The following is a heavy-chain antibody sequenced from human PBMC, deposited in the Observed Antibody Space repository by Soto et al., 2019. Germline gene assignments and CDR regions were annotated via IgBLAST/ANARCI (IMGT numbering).Heavy chain of an antibody. D-gene: IGHD5-12*01. CDR1: GGIFSNFA. V-gene: IGHV1-69*01. CDR2: IIPTLSTL. J-gene: IGHJ4*02. Sequence: QVQLVQSGAEVKKPGSSVKVSCKASGGIFSNFAVNWMRQTPGQGLEWMGGIIPTLSTLHYAQKLLGRVTITAEESTRTVYMEMSSLTVEDTAVYYCARVGLGAYNYWGKGTLVIVSS. CDR3: ARVGLGAYNY.